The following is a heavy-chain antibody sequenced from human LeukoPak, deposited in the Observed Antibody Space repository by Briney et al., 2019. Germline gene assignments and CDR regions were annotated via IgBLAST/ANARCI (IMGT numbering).Heavy chain of an antibody. J-gene: IGHJ4*02. CDR2: IWFDGSVK. D-gene: IGHD3-3*01. CDR1: GFTFNTHG. Sequence: QPGGSLRLSCAASGFTFNTHGMHWVRQAPGKGLEWVAAIWFDGSVKHYSDAVKGRFTISRDNSLDTLYLQMNSLGVEDTAMYYCAKDTAIQFLEPAFWGQGTLVTVSS. V-gene: IGHV3-33*06. CDR3: AKDTAIQFLEPAF.